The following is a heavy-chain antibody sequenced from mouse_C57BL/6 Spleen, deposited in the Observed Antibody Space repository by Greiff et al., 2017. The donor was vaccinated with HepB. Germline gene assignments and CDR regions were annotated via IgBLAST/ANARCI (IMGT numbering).Heavy chain of an antibody. Sequence: VKLQEPGAELVRPGTSVKLSCKASGYTFTSYWMHWVKQRPGQGLEWIGVIDPSDSYTNYNQKFKGKATLTVDTSSSTAYMQLSSLTSEDSAVYYCASSGYYGSSYGYAMDYWGQGTSVTVSS. CDR2: IDPSDSYT. CDR3: ASSGYYGSSYGYAMDY. J-gene: IGHJ4*01. V-gene: IGHV1-59*01. D-gene: IGHD1-1*01. CDR1: GYTFTSYW.